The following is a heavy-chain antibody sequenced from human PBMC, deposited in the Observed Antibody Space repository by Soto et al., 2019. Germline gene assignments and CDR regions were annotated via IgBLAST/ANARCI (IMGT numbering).Heavy chain of an antibody. CDR2: IYYSGST. CDR3: ARKGGLRVLANNWFDL. V-gene: IGHV4-39*01. Sequence: SETLSLTCTVSGGSISSSSYYWGWIRQPPGKGLEWIGSIYYSGSTYYNPSLKSRVTISVDTSKNQFSLKLSSVTAADTAVYYCARKGGLRVLANNWFDLWGQGNLVTVSS. CDR1: GGSISSSSYY. D-gene: IGHD3-3*01. J-gene: IGHJ5*02.